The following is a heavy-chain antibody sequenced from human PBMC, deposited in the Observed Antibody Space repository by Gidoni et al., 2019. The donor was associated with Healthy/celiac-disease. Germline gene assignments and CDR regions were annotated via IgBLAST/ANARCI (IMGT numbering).Heavy chain of an antibody. CDR1: GYTFTGYY. Sequence: QVQLVQSGAEVKKPGASVKVSCKASGYTFTGYYMHWVRPAPGQGLEWMGWINRNSGGTNYAQKFQGRVTMTRDTSISTAYMELSRLRSDDTAVYYCARDRRYCSSTSCPRGRYFDYWGQGTLVTVSS. CDR3: ARDRRYCSSTSCPRGRYFDY. J-gene: IGHJ4*02. CDR2: INRNSGGT. V-gene: IGHV1-2*02. D-gene: IGHD2-2*01.